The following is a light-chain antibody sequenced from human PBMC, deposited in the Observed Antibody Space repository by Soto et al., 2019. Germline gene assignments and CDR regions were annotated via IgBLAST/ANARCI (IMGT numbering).Light chain of an antibody. Sequence: EVVLTQSPGTLSLSPGERATLSCRASQNVNNNYLAWYQQKPGQAPRLLIYGASNRATGIPDRFSGSGSGTDFTLSISRLEPEDFAVYYCQQYGSSWWTFGQGTKVEIK. J-gene: IGKJ1*01. CDR1: QNVNNNY. CDR2: GAS. CDR3: QQYGSSWWT. V-gene: IGKV3-20*01.